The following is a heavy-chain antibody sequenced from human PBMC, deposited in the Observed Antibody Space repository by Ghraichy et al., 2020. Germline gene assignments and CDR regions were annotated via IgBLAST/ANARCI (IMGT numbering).Heavy chain of an antibody. CDR1: GFTFSSYV. CDR3: ARDRSGVAAAGYWWFDL. CDR2: ISSSSSHI. V-gene: IGHV3-21*01. D-gene: IGHD6-13*01. Sequence: LTCAASGFTFSSYVINWVRQAPGKGLEWVSSISSSSSHIYYADSVKGRFTISRDNAKNSLYLQMNSLRVEDTAVYYCARDRSGVAAAGYWWFDLWGRGTLVTVSS. J-gene: IGHJ2*01.